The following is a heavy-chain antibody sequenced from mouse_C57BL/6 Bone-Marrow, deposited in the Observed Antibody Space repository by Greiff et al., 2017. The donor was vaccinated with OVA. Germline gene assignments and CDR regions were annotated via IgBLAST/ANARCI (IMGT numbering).Heavy chain of an antibody. CDR1: GFPLTSYA. CDR2: IWTGGGT. D-gene: IGHD2-4*01. J-gene: IGHJ3*01. V-gene: IGHV2-9-1*01. Sequence: VKLEESGPGLVAPSQSLSITCTVSGFPLTSYAISWVRQPPGKGLEWLGVIWTGGGTNYNSALKSRLSISKDNSKSQVFLKMNSLQTDDTARYYCARNHLIYYDYLAYWGQGTLVTVSA. CDR3: ARNHLIYYDYLAY.